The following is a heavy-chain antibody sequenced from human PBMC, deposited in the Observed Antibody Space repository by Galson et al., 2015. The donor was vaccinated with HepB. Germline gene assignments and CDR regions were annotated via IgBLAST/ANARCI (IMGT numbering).Heavy chain of an antibody. V-gene: IGHV1-18*01. CDR2: ISTKRGNT. J-gene: IGHJ4*02. D-gene: IGHD3-9*01. CDR3: ARDVDWALDY. CDR1: GYTFNKYG. Sequence: SVKVSCKASGYTFNKYGISWVRQAPGQGLEWMGWISTKRGNTKHAQNFQGRVTMTTETSTNTAYMELRSLRSADTAVYYWARDVDWALDYWGQGTLVTVSS.